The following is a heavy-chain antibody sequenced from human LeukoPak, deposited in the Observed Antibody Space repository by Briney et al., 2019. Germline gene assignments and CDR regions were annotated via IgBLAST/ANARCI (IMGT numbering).Heavy chain of an antibody. CDR3: ARGRATETTFYYYYHGMDV. J-gene: IGHJ6*02. V-gene: IGHV4-39*01. CDR1: GGSISSSTYY. CDR2: IYYSGST. D-gene: IGHD4-11*01. Sequence: SETLSLTCTVSGGSISSSTYYWGWIRQPPGKGLEWIGSIYYSGSTYYNPSLKSRVTISVDTSKKQFSLKLGSVTAADTAVYYCARGRATETTFYYYYHGMDVWGQGTTVTVSS.